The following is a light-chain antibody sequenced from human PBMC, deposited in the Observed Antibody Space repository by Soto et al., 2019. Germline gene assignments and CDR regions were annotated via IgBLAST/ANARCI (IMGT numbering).Light chain of an antibody. V-gene: IGLV2-14*03. Sequence: QSALTQPASVSGFPGQPITISCTGTSSDVGGYHYVSWYQQHPGKAPQFIIYDVSNRPSGVSNRFSGSKSGSTASLTIFGLQAEDEADYYCSAFTNSNTLVFGGGTKLTVL. CDR3: SAFTNSNTLV. J-gene: IGLJ2*01. CDR2: DVS. CDR1: SSDVGGYHY.